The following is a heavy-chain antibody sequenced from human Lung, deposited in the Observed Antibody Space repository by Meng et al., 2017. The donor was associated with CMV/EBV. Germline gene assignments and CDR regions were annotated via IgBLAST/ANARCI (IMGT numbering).Heavy chain of an antibody. V-gene: IGHV3-21*01. Sequence: EVQVVVSGGGLVKPGGSLRLSCAAVGFTFSSYSMTWVRQAPGKGLEWVSSIGSSSSYIYYADSVKGRFTISRDNAKNSLYLQMNSLRAEDTAVYYCARDGRLDPWGQGTLVTVSS. D-gene: IGHD1-26*01. CDR2: IGSSSSYI. CDR1: GFTFSSYS. CDR3: ARDGRLDP. J-gene: IGHJ5*02.